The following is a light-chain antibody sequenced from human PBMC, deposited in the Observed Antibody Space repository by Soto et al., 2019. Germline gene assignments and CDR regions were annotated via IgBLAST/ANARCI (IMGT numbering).Light chain of an antibody. J-gene: IGKJ1*01. V-gene: IGKV1-5*01. CDR2: DAS. Sequence: DIQMTQSPSTLSASVGDRVTVTCLASQSINSWLAWYQQKPGKAPKLLIYDASILQSGDPSRFTGSGFGTEFTLTISSLQPDDFATYYCQQYHRYSRTFGQGTKVDNK. CDR1: QSINSW. CDR3: QQYHRYSRT.